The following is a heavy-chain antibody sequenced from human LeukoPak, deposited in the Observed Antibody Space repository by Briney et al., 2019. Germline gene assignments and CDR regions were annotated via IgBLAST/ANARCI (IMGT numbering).Heavy chain of an antibody. CDR3: AKAVLWFGAEPYAFDI. CDR1: GFTFSNFA. D-gene: IGHD3-10*01. CDR2: ISYDGTNK. J-gene: IGHJ3*02. Sequence: GRSLRLSCAASGFTFSNFAMHWVRQAPGKGLEWVAVISYDGTNKYYIDSVKGRFTISRDNSKNTVYLQMNSLRAEDTAVYYCAKAVLWFGAEPYAFDIWGQGTMVTVSS. V-gene: IGHV3-30-3*01.